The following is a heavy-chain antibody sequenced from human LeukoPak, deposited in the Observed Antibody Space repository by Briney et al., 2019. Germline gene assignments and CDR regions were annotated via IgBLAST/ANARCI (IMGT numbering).Heavy chain of an antibody. CDR3: AKDWGTMVRGFDY. J-gene: IGHJ4*02. V-gene: IGHV3-53*05. D-gene: IGHD3-10*01. CDR2: IYGGDDT. Sequence: PGGSLRLSCAASGFTVNFNYMTWVRQAPGKGLEWVSVIYGGDDTDYADSVKGRFTISRDNAKNSLYLQMNSLRTEDTALYYCAKDWGTMVRGFDYWGQGTLVTVSS. CDR1: GFTVNFNY.